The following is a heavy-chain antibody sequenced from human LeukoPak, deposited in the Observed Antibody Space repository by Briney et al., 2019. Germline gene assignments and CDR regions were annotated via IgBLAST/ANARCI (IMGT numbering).Heavy chain of an antibody. CDR3: AHISSSWPDY. CDR2: ISGSGGST. Sequence: GGSLRLSCAASRFTFRSYAMSWVRQAPGKGLEWVSAISGSGGSTYYADSVKGRFTISRDNSKNALYLQMNSLRAEDTAVYYCAHISSSWPDYWGQGTLVTVSS. CDR1: RFTFRSYA. J-gene: IGHJ4*02. V-gene: IGHV3-23*01. D-gene: IGHD6-13*01.